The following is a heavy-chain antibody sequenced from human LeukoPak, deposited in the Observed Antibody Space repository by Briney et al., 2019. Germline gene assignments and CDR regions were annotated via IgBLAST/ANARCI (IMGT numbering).Heavy chain of an antibody. D-gene: IGHD3-10*01. J-gene: IGHJ4*02. CDR1: GFTVDDYA. Sequence: GGSLRLSCAASGFTVDDYAMHWVRQPPGQGLEWVSLITGGGGSTYQADSMKGRFTISRDNVKNSLYLQMNSLRTEDTAFYYCARSRNYGSGSYLDYWGPGTLVTVSS. CDR2: ITGGGGST. V-gene: IGHV3-43*02. CDR3: ARSRNYGSGSYLDY.